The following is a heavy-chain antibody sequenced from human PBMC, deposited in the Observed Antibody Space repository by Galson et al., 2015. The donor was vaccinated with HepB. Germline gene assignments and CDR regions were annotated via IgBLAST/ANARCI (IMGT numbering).Heavy chain of an antibody. Sequence: SVKVSCKASGYTFTGYYMHWVRQAPGQGLEWMGRINPNSGGTNYAQKFQGRVTMTRDTSISTAYMELSRLRSDDTAVYYCARERETIVVVPAASYYFDYWGQGTLVTVSS. J-gene: IGHJ4*02. CDR3: ARERETIVVVPAASYYFDY. CDR1: GYTFTGYY. V-gene: IGHV1-2*06. CDR2: INPNSGGT. D-gene: IGHD2-2*01.